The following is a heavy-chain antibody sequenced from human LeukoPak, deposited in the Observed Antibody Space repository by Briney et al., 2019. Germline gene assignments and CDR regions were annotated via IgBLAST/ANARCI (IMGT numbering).Heavy chain of an antibody. Sequence: GGSLRLSCAASGFTFSSYAMHWVRQAPGKGLKWVSSISGSGGSTYYADSVTGRFTISRDNSKNTLYLQMNSLRAEDTAVYYCAKAFRGVVVADFDYWCQGTLVTVSS. J-gene: IGHJ4*02. CDR1: GFTFSSYA. CDR2: ISGSGGST. CDR3: AKAFRGVVVADFDY. D-gene: IGHD3-16*02. V-gene: IGHV3-23*01.